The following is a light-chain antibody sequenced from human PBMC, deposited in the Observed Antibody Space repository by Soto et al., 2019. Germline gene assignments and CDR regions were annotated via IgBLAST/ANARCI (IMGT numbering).Light chain of an antibody. CDR2: DAS. CDR1: QSVRTY. Sequence: EVVLTQSPATLSLSPGERATLSCRASQSVRTYLAWYQQKPGQAPRLLIHDASNRATGIPARFSGSWSGTDFTLTISSLEPEDFAVYYCQQRFKWLTFGGGTKVEIK. CDR3: QQRFKWLT. J-gene: IGKJ4*01. V-gene: IGKV3-11*01.